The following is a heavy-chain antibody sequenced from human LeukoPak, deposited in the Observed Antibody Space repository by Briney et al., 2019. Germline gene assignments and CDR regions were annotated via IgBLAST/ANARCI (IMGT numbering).Heavy chain of an antibody. V-gene: IGHV3-30*18. D-gene: IGHD4-17*01. Sequence: PGGYLRLYCAASGFTFSSYVMHWVRQAPGKGLEWVAFISYDGSNKYYADSVKGRCTSPRDNSKNTVYLQMNSLRAEDTAVYYCAKDMDHDYDDFGFDYWGQGTPVTVSS. CDR3: AKDMDHDYDDFGFDY. CDR1: GFTFSSYV. CDR2: ISYDGSNK. J-gene: IGHJ4*02.